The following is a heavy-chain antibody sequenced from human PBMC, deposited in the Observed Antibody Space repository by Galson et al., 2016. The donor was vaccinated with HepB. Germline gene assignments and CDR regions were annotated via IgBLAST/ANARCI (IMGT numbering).Heavy chain of an antibody. CDR3: ARDPASRYCTGGSCDSLRGDV. J-gene: IGHJ6*02. D-gene: IGHD2-8*02. Sequence: SLRLSCAASGFTFSSYGFYWVRQTPGKGLEWVAVISYEGSNKNYADSVKGSFIISRDNSRTTVYLQIDSLRSEDTAVYYCARDPASRYCTGGSCDSLRGDVWGQGTTVTVSS. CDR1: GFTFSSYG. V-gene: IGHV3-30*14. CDR2: ISYEGSNK.